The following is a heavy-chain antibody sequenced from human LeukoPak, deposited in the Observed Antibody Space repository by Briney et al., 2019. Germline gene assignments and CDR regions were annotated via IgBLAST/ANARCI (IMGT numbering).Heavy chain of an antibody. J-gene: IGHJ4*02. D-gene: IGHD2/OR15-2a*01. V-gene: IGHV4-34*01. CDR1: GGSSSGYY. Sequence: PETLSLTCALYGGSSSGYYSSWVRQPPGKGLEWIGEINPSVSTTYNPSPKSRATISVAPSKKQSSLKWSSVAAADPALYYCASWDFYATDYWGQGTLVTVSS. CDR2: INPSVST. CDR3: ASWDFYATDY.